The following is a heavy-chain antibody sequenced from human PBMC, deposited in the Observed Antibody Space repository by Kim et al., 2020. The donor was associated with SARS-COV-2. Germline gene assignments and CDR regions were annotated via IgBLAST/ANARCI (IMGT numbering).Heavy chain of an antibody. CDR2: VYYGGST. D-gene: IGHD2-2*01. J-gene: IGHJ4*02. V-gene: IGHV4-39*01. CDR3: ARQVTYCSTISCYPYYFDY. Sequence: SETLSLTCTVSGGSISSANYYWGWIRQPPRKGLEWIGSVYYGGSTFYSPSLKSRITMSVDTSKNQFSLKLTSVTAADTAVYYCARQVTYCSTISCYPYYFDYWGQGALVTVSS. CDR1: GGSISSANYY.